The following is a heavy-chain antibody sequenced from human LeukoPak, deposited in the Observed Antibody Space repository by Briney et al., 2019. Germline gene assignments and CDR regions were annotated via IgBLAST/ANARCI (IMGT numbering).Heavy chain of an antibody. CDR2: IWFDGSNK. D-gene: IGHD6-13*01. J-gene: IGHJ4*02. Sequence: GRSLRLSCAASGFIFSNDAMHWVRQAPGKGLEWVAFIWFDGSNKYYADSVKGRFTISRDNSKNTLYLQMNSLRAEGTAVYYCASGGSSRYYWGQGTLVTVSS. CDR3: ASGGSSRYY. V-gene: IGHV3-33*01. CDR1: GFIFSNDA.